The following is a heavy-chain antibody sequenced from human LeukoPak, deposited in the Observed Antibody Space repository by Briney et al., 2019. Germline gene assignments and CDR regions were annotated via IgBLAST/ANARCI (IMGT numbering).Heavy chain of an antibody. Sequence: GGSLRLSCAASGFTFSSYAMRWVRQAPGKGLEWVSAIRGSDGRTYYADSLEGRFTISRDNSKNTLYLEMNSLRAEDTAVYYCAKENYDSSGFDFDYWGQGTLVTVSS. J-gene: IGHJ4*02. CDR1: GFTFSSYA. V-gene: IGHV3-23*01. D-gene: IGHD3-22*01. CDR3: AKENYDSSGFDFDY. CDR2: IRGSDGRT.